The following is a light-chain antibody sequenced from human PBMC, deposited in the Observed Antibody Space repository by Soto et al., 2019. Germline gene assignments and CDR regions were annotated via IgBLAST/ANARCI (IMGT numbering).Light chain of an antibody. J-gene: IGKJ2*01. Sequence: EIVLTQSPGTLSVSPGKRATLSCRASQSVSSSYLAWYRQKPGQAPRLLIYGASSRATGIPDRFSGSGSGTDFTLTISRLEPEDFAVYYCQQYGSSPPYTFGQGTKLEIK. CDR1: QSVSSSY. CDR3: QQYGSSPPYT. CDR2: GAS. V-gene: IGKV3-20*01.